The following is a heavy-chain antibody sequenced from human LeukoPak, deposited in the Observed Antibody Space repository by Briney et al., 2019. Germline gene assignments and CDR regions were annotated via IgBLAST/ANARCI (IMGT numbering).Heavy chain of an antibody. V-gene: IGHV3-43D*03. CDR1: GFTFDDYA. J-gene: IGHJ4*02. D-gene: IGHD4-23*01. CDR3: ARETTVGPGTPLDY. Sequence: GGSLRLSCAASGFTFDDYAMHWVRQAPGKGLEWVSLISWDGGSTYYADSVKGRFTISRDNSKNTLYLQMNSLRAEDTAVYYCARETTVGPGTPLDYWGQGTLFTVSS. CDR2: ISWDGGST.